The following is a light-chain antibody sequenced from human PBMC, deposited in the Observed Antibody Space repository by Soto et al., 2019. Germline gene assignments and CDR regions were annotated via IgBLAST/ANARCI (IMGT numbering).Light chain of an antibody. J-gene: IGKJ1*01. V-gene: IGKV1-5*01. CDR1: QNIFTY. Sequence: HKTKYNSTLTASVADRVTIRCRASQNIFTYLAWYQQKPGKAPKLLIFDASTLQSGVPPRFSGSGSGTEFTLTISSLQPDDFATYYCQHYTLYSASFGPGTKV. CDR2: DAS. CDR3: QHYTLYSAS.